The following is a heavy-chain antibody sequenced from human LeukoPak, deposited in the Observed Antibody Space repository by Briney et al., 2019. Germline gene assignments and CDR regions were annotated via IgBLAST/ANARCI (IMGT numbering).Heavy chain of an antibody. V-gene: IGHV3-23*01. Sequence: GGSLRLSCAASGVTLSSYAMSWARQAPGEGLEWVSGISDTGGDTYYADSVKGRFTIFRDNSKNTLYLQMNSLRDEDTAIYYCAKRRDSSGCNDYWGQGIQVTVSS. CDR3: AKRRDSSGCNDY. J-gene: IGHJ4*02. D-gene: IGHD3-22*01. CDR2: ISDTGGDT. CDR1: GVTLSSYA.